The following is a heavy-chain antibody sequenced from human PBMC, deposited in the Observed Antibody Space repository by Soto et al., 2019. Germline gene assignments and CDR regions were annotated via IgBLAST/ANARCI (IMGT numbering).Heavy chain of an antibody. V-gene: IGHV4-31*03. Sequence: LSLTPTVSSGPIRGCGGYYMRWIGQHPGKGREWIGYIYYSGSTYYNPTLKRRVTISADTSNNQFSLNMSLVTAAETRLYYCVRAGHSSLTEGASWFDPWGQGTLVTVSS. CDR3: VRAGHSSLTEGASWFDP. D-gene: IGHD6-19*01. CDR2: IYYSGST. CDR1: SGPIRGCGGYY. J-gene: IGHJ5*02.